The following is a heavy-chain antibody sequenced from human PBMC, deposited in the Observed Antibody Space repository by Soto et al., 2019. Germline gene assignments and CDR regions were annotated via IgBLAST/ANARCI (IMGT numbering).Heavy chain of an antibody. J-gene: IGHJ4*02. CDR3: AKRGVDTFGLSY. D-gene: IGHD3-10*01. CDR1: GFTVSSFW. Sequence: GGSLRLSCAASGFTVSSFWMHWVRQAPGEGLVWVSRINTDGSSTSYADSVKGRFTISRDNAKNTLYLQMNSLRVEDTAMYYCAKRGVDTFGLSYWGQGTLVTVSS. CDR2: INTDGSST. V-gene: IGHV3-74*01.